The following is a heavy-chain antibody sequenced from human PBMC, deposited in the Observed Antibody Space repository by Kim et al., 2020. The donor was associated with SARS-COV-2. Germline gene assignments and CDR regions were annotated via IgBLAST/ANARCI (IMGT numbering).Heavy chain of an antibody. CDR1: GFTFSTYG. V-gene: IGHV3-30*03. CDR2: ISCDGINK. J-gene: IGHJ4*02. CDR3: AASVEGARGYFDC. Sequence: GGSLRLSCAASGFTFSTYGMHWVRQAPGLGLDCVAVISCDGINKYYADSVKGRFTISRDNSKNTLYLQMNSLRAEDTAVYYCAASVEGARGYFDCWGQGALVAVPS. D-gene: IGHD2-15*01.